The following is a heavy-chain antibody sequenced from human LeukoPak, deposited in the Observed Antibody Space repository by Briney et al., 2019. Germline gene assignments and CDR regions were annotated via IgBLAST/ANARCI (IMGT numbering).Heavy chain of an antibody. CDR3: ACGSGWYYGMDV. Sequence: PSETLSLTCAVYGGSFSGYYWSWIRQPPGKGLEWIGEINHSGSTNYNPSLKSRVTISVDTSKNQFSLKLSSVTAADTAVYYCACGSGWYYGMDVWGQGTTVTVSS. D-gene: IGHD6-19*01. CDR2: INHSGST. J-gene: IGHJ6*02. V-gene: IGHV4-34*01. CDR1: GGSFSGYY.